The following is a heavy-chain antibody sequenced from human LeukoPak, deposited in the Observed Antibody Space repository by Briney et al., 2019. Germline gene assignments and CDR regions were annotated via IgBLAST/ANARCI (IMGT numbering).Heavy chain of an antibody. Sequence: SETLSLTCSVSGGSTSTSRYHWGWIRQPPGKGLEWIGSIYYSGTTYYNPSLKSRVSMSVDTSKNQFSLKLTSVTVADTAVYYWARSGGGYTATIIGYFFDYWGQGALVTVSS. CDR3: ARSGGGYTATIIGYFFDY. V-gene: IGHV4-39*07. CDR2: IYYSGTT. D-gene: IGHD5-18*01. J-gene: IGHJ4*02. CDR1: GGSTSTSRYH.